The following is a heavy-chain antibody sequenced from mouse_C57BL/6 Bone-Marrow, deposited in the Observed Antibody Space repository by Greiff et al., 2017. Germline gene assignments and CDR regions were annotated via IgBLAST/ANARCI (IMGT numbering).Heavy chain of an antibody. CDR1: GYTFTSYW. V-gene: IGHV1-5*01. Sequence: EVQVVESGTVLARPGASVKMSCKTSGYTFTSYWMHWVKQRPGQGLEWIGAIYPGNSDTSYNQKFKGRAKLTAVTSASTAYMELRSLTNEDSAVYYCTRTDLANWEYYYAMDYWGQGTLGTGSS. CDR2: IYPGNSDT. J-gene: IGHJ4*01. D-gene: IGHD4-1*01. CDR3: TRTDLANWEYYYAMDY.